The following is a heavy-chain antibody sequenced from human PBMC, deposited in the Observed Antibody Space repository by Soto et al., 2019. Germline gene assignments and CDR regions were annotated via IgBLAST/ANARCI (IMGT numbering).Heavy chain of an antibody. D-gene: IGHD6-6*01. J-gene: IGHJ4*02. CDR3: TRGGAARPDY. CDR2: ISSSISTK. V-gene: IGHV3-11*04. Sequence: QVQLVESGGGLVKPGGSLRLSCAASGYSFSDYCMSWIRQAPGKGLVWVSYISSSISTKQYADSVKGRFTISRDNAKNSLFLQMNSLRDEDTAVYYCTRGGAARPDYWGQGTLVTVSS. CDR1: GYSFSDYC.